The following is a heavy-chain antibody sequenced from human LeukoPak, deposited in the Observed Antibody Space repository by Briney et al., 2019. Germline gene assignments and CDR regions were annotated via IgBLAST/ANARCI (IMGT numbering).Heavy chain of an antibody. Sequence: GSLRLSCAASEFTFSNCTMNWVRQAPGKGLEWVSSISSSSGYIYYADSVKGRFTISRDNAKNSLYLQMNSLRAEDTAVYYCAREGVGSVVRGVLGWGQGTLVTVSS. CDR2: ISSSSGYI. CDR1: EFTFSNCT. CDR3: AREGVGSVVRGVLG. D-gene: IGHD3-10*01. J-gene: IGHJ4*02. V-gene: IGHV3-21*01.